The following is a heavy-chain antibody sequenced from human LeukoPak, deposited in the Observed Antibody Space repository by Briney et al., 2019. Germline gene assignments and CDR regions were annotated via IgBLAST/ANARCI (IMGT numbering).Heavy chain of an antibody. V-gene: IGHV3-7*01. CDR2: IKQDGSEK. CDR1: GFTFSSYW. D-gene: IGHD3-16*02. Sequence: PGGSLRLSCAASGFTFSSYWMSWVRQAPGKGLEWVANIKQDGSEKYYVDSVKGRFTISRDNAKNSLYLQMNSLRAEDTAVYYCASLITFGGVIDSENTDYWGQGTLVTVSS. CDR3: ASLITFGGVIDSENTDY. J-gene: IGHJ4*02.